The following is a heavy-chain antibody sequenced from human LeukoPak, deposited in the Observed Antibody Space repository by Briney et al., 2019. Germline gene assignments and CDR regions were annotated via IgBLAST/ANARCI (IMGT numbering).Heavy chain of an antibody. V-gene: IGHV4-59*12. CDR1: GGSISIYY. J-gene: IGHJ4*02. Sequence: SETLSLTCTVSGGSISIYYWSWIRQPPGKGLEWIGYIYYSGSTNYNPSLKSRVTISVDTSKNQFSLKLSSVTAADTAVYYCARIDYGDYRIDYWGQGTLVTVSS. CDR2: IYYSGST. CDR3: ARIDYGDYRIDY. D-gene: IGHD4-17*01.